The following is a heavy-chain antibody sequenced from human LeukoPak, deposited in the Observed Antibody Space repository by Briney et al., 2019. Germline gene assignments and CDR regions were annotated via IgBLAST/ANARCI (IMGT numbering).Heavy chain of an antibody. J-gene: IGHJ6*03. V-gene: IGHV3-9*01. D-gene: IGHD2-15*01. CDR3: XXXXXXXXXXXXXXCYPYFYYYMDV. CDR1: GFTFDDYA. CDR2: ISWNSGSI. Sequence: GGSLRLSCAASGFTFDDYAMHWVRQAPGKGLEWVSGISWNSGSIGYADSVKGRFTISRDNAKNSLYLQMNSLRADATAIYNWXXXXXXXXXXXXXXCYPYFYYYMDVWGKGTTVTVSS.